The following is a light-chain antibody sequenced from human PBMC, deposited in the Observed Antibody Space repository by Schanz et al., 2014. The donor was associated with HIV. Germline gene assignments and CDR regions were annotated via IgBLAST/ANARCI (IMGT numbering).Light chain of an antibody. J-gene: IGLJ2*01. CDR2: DVS. CDR3: CSYAGSRV. Sequence: QSALTQPASVSGSPGQSITISCTGTNSDIGDYNYVSWYQQHPGKAPKLMIYDVSHRPLGVSNRFSGSKSGNTASLTISGLRAEDEADYYCCSYAGSRVFGGGTKLTVL. CDR1: NSDIGDYNY. V-gene: IGLV2-14*03.